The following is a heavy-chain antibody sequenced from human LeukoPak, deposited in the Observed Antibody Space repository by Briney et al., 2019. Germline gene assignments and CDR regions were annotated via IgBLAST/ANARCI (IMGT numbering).Heavy chain of an antibody. CDR2: IYYSGST. CDR1: GGSISSYY. CDR3: ARRTFGGVIKY. J-gene: IGHJ4*02. Sequence: PSETLSLTCTVSGGSISSYYWSWIRQPPGKGLEWIEYIYYSGSTNYNPSLKSRVTISVDTFKNQFSLKLSSVTAADTAVYYCARRTFGGVIKYWGQGTLVTVSS. V-gene: IGHV4-59*01. D-gene: IGHD3-16*02.